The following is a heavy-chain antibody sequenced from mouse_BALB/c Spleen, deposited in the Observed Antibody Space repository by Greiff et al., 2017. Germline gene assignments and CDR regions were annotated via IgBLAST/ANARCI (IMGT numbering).Heavy chain of an antibody. CDR1: GFNIKDYY. D-gene: IGHD2-14*01. CDR3: ARKGYRYDSY. CDR2: IDPENGNT. Sequence: EVQLQQSGAELVRPGALVKLSCKASGFNIKDYYMHWVKQRPEQGLAWIGWIDPENGNTIYDPKFQGKASITADTSSNTAYLQLSSLTSEDTAVYYCARKGYRYDSYWGQGTLVTVSA. J-gene: IGHJ3*01. V-gene: IGHV14-1*02.